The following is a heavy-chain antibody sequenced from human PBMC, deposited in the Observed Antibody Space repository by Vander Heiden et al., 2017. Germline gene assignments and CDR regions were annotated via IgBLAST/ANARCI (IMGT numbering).Heavy chain of an antibody. J-gene: IGHJ4*02. D-gene: IGHD6-6*01. V-gene: IGHV3-9*01. CDR1: GVTFDDHA. CDR2: ISWNGGSR. CDR3: AKDLGSSSFVDY. Sequence: DVQLVESGGGLVQPGRSLRLSCAASGVTFDDHAMHWDRQAPGKGLEWVSGISWNGGSRGYADSVKGRFTISRDNAKKSLYLQMNSLRPEDTALYYCAKDLGSSSFVDYWGQGTLVTVSS.